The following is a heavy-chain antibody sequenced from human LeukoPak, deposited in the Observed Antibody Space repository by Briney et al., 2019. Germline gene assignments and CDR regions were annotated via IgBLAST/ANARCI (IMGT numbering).Heavy chain of an antibody. D-gene: IGHD2-15*01. CDR2: ISGDGGST. CDR3: VKIPASATPFDY. Sequence: GGSLRLSCAASGFTFDDFAMHWVRQAPGKGLGWVSIISGDGGSTYYADSVKGRFTISRDNSKNSLYLQMNSLRIEDTSFYYCVKIPASATPFDYWGQETLVTVSS. V-gene: IGHV3-43*02. J-gene: IGHJ4*02. CDR1: GFTFDDFA.